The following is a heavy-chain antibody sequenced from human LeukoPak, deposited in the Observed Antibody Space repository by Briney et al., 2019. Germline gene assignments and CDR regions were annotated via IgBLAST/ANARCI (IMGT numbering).Heavy chain of an antibody. CDR2: ISYDGSNK. V-gene: IGHV3-30*18. J-gene: IGHJ4*02. D-gene: IGHD3-22*01. CDR1: GFTFSSYG. CDR3: AKVDYYDSSAEAYYFDY. Sequence: PGRSLRLSCAASGFTFSSYGMHWVRQAPGKGLEWAAVISYDGSNKYYADSVKGRFTISRDNSKNTLYLQMISLRAEDTAVYYCAKVDYYDSSAEAYYFDYWGQGTLVTVSS.